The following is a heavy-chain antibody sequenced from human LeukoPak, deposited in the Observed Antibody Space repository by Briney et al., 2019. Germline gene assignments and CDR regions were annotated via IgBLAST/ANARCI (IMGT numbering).Heavy chain of an antibody. J-gene: IGHJ1*01. CDR3: ASTGYSSSSEYFQH. Sequence: PSETLSLTCAVYGGSFSGYYWSWIRQPPGKGLEWIGEINHSGSTNYNPSLKSRVTISVDTSKNQFSLKLSSVTAADTAVYYCASTGYSSSSEYFQHWGQGTLVTVSS. CDR2: INHSGST. D-gene: IGHD6-13*01. CDR1: GGSFSGYY. V-gene: IGHV4-34*01.